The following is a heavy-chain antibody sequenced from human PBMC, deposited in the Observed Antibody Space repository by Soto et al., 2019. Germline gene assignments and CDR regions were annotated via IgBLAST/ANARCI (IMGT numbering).Heavy chain of an antibody. CDR2: INHSGST. V-gene: IGHV4-34*01. CDR1: GGSFSGYY. J-gene: IGHJ6*02. D-gene: IGHD3-3*01. Sequence: PSETLSLTCAVYGGSFSGYYWSWIRQPPGKGLEWIGEINHSGSTNYNPSLKSRVTISVDTSKNQFSLKLSSVTAADTAVYYCARGERSGYYTELYLPYDYGMDVWGQGTTVTASS. CDR3: ARGERSGYYTELYLPYDYGMDV.